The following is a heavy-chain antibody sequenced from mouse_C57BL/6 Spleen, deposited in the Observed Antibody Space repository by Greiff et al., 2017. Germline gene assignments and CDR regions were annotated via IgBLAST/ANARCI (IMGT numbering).Heavy chain of an antibody. D-gene: IGHD2-4*01. V-gene: IGHV1-72*01. J-gene: IGHJ2*01. Sequence: QVQLQQPGAELVKPGASVKLSCKASGYTFTSYWMHWVKQRPGRGLEWIGRIDPNSGVTKYNEKFKSKATLTVDKPTSTGYRKLSSLTSEDTAVYYRARFGSLYDCDGYFDYWGQGTTRTVSS. CDR3: ARFGSLYDCDGYFDY. CDR1: GYTFTSYW. CDR2: IDPNSGVT.